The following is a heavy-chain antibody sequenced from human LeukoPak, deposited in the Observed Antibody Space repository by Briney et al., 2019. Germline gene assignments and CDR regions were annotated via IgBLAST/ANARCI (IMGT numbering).Heavy chain of an antibody. CDR1: GGSISSSSYY. D-gene: IGHD6-13*01. J-gene: IGHJ6*02. V-gene: IGHV4-39*07. Sequence: PSETLSLTCTVSGGSISSSSYYWGWVRQPPGKGLEWIGSIYYSGNTYYNPSLKSRVTISVDTSKNQFSLKLSSVTAADTAVYYCARVIAAAGTVGYYYGMDVWGQGTTDTVSS. CDR3: ARVIAAAGTVGYYYGMDV. CDR2: IYYSGNT.